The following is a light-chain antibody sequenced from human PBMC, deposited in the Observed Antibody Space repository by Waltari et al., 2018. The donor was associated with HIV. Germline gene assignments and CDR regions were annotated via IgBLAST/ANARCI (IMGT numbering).Light chain of an antibody. CDR3: QLWEDNSVV. V-gene: IGLV3-9*01. CDR2: NNN. J-gene: IGLJ3*02. Sequence: SYDLTQPLSVSVALGQTANIPCGGRNIGTNDVHWYQQKPTQAPSLVIYNNNNRQSGTPDRFSASKARDTATRPSSEAQGGDAAAYFCQLWEDNSVVFGGGTNLTV. CDR1: NIGTND.